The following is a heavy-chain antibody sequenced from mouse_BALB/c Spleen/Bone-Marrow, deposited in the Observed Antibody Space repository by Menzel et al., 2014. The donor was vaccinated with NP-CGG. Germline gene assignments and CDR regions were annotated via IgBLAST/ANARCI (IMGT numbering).Heavy chain of an antibody. D-gene: IGHD2-3*01. CDR2: INSGGSYT. CDR1: GFTFSSYG. CDR3: ARRVLYDGSAWFAY. J-gene: IGHJ3*01. V-gene: IGHV5-6*01. Sequence: EVQVVESGGDLVKPGGSLKFSCAASGFTFSSYGMSWVRQTPDKRLEWVATINSGGSYTYYSDSVKGRVTISRDNAKNTLYLQMSSLRSEDTAMYYCARRVLYDGSAWFAYGGQGTLVTVSA.